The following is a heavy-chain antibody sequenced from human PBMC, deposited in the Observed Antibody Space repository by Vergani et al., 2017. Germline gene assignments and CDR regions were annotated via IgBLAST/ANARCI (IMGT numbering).Heavy chain of an antibody. V-gene: IGHV4-61*02. CDR3: ARGSCLGGSCYKPLFDY. CDR2: IYTRGTT. J-gene: IGHJ4*02. D-gene: IGHD2-15*01. Sequence: QVQLQESGPGLVKPSQTLSLTCTVSGGSISTGSYYWAWIRQPAGKGLEWIGRIYTRGTTNYNPSLKSRVTISLDPSRNQFSLKLSSVTAADTAVYFCARGSCLGGSCYKPLFDYWGQGILVTVSS. CDR1: GGSISTGSYY.